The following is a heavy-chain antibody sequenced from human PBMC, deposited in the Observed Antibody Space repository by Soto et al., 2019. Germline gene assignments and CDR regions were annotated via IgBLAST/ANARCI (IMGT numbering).Heavy chain of an antibody. J-gene: IGHJ6*03. CDR2: MNPNSGNT. CDR1: GYTFTSYD. D-gene: IGHD2-15*01. V-gene: IGHV1-8*01. CDR3: ARGPYCSGGSCYPWGYYYMDV. Sequence: ASVKVSCKASGYTFTSYDINWVRQATGQGLEWMGWMNPNSGNTGYAQKFQGRVTMTRNTSIGTAYMELSSLRSEDTAVYYCARGPYCSGGSCYPWGYYYMDVWGKGTTVTVSS.